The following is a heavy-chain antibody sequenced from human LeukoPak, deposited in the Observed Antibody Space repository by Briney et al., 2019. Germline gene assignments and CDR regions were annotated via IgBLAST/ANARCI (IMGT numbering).Heavy chain of an antibody. CDR3: AKDDVGSLDY. Sequence: PGGALRHSCAASGFTFSTYLMAWVRQAPGKGRESVAHIKGEESARHQADSVKGRFTISRDKTQNSVYLQMSSQSGEDAAVYNCAKDDVGSLDYWGQGNVATVSS. CDR1: GFTFSTYL. D-gene: IGHD1-26*01. V-gene: IGHV3-7*01. CDR2: IKGEESAR. J-gene: IGHJ4*02.